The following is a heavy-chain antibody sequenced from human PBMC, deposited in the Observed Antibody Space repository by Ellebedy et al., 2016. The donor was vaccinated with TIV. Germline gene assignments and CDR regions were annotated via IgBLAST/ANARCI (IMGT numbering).Heavy chain of an antibody. V-gene: IGHV3-11*05. Sequence: GESLKISXAASGFTFSDYYMSWIRQAPGKGLEWVSYISSSSSYTNYADSVKGRFTISRDNAKNSLYLQMNSLRAEDTAVYYCARDCGNDPSCQIPIDYWGQGTLVTVSS. CDR3: ARDCGNDPSCQIPIDY. D-gene: IGHD2-2*01. CDR2: ISSSSSYT. CDR1: GFTFSDYY. J-gene: IGHJ4*02.